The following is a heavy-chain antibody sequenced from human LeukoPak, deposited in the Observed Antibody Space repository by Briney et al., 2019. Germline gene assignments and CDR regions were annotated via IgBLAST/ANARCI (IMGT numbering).Heavy chain of an antibody. D-gene: IGHD4-23*01. V-gene: IGHV1-2*04. CDR1: GYTFTGYY. CDR3: ARDRGDYGGNHDAFDI. CDR2: INPNSGGT. Sequence: ASVKVSCKASGYTFTGYYMHWVRQAPGQGLEWMGWINPNSGGTNYAQKFQGWVTMTRDTSISTAYMELSRLRSDDTAVYYCARDRGDYGGNHDAFDIWGQGTMVTVSS. J-gene: IGHJ3*02.